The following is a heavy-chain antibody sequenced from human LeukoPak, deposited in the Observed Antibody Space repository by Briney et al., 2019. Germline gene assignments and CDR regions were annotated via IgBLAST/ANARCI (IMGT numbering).Heavy chain of an antibody. CDR2: IYTGDSDT. D-gene: IGHD3-3*01. J-gene: IGHJ4*02. V-gene: IGHV5-51*01. CDR1: GYSFTSYW. Sequence: LGESLKTSTNGSGYSFTSYWIGWVRQMPGEGLEWMGSIYTGDSDTRYSPSFQGQVTISADTSISTASLQLSSVKASDTAMYYCASPELRFLDRNGEYYFVYWGEGTLVTLSS. CDR3: ASPELRFLDRNGEYYFVY.